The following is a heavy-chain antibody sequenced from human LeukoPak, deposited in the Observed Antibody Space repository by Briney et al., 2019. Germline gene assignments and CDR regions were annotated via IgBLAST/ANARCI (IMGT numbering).Heavy chain of an antibody. CDR1: GGSFSGYY. V-gene: IGHV4-34*01. Sequence: SETLSLTCAVYGGSFSGYYWSWIRQPPGKGLEWIGEINHSGSTNYNPSLKSRVTISVDTSKNQFSLKLSSVTAADTAVYYCASGGELKLELRFCHHWGQGTLVTVSS. CDR3: ASGGELKLELRFCHH. CDR2: INHSGST. J-gene: IGHJ5*02. D-gene: IGHD1-7*01.